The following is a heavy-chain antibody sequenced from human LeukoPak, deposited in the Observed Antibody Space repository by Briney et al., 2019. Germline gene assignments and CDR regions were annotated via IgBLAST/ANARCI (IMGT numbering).Heavy chain of an antibody. CDR3: ARGYCSSTSCYFDY. CDR2: INWNGGST. D-gene: IGHD2-2*01. Sequence: SGGSLRLSFAASGXTFDDYGMSWVRQAPGKGLEWVSGINWNGGSTGYADSVKGRFTISRDNAKNSLYLQMNGLRAEDTALYYCARGYCSSTSCYFDYWGQGTLVTVSS. CDR1: GXTFDDYG. J-gene: IGHJ4*02. V-gene: IGHV3-20*03.